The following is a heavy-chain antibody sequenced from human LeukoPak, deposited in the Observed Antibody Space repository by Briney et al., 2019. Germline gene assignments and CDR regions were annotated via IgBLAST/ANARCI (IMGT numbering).Heavy chain of an antibody. V-gene: IGHV3-11*04. J-gene: IGHJ6*03. CDR3: AKDGIDIVVVPAASRPYYYYMDV. D-gene: IGHD2-2*01. CDR1: GFTFSDYY. Sequence: PGGSLRLSCAASGFTFSDYYMRWIRQAPGKGLEWVSYIRSSGSTIFYADSVKGRFTFSRDNAKNSLYLQMNSLRAEDTAVYYCAKDGIDIVVVPAASRPYYYYMDVWGKGTTVTVSS. CDR2: IRSSGSTI.